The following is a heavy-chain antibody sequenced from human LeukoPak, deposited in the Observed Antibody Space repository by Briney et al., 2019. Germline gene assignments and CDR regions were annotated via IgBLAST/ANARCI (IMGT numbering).Heavy chain of an antibody. V-gene: IGHV1-18*01. CDR2: ISAYNGNT. CDR1: GYTFTSYG. J-gene: IGHJ4*02. CDR3: ARGQLLYQLLSHFDY. Sequence: ASVKVSCKASGYTFTSYGISWVRQAPGQGLEWMGWISAYNGNTNYAQKLQGRVTMTTDTSTSTAYMELRSLRSDDTAVYYCARGQLLYQLLSHFDYWGQGTLVTVSS. D-gene: IGHD2-2*01.